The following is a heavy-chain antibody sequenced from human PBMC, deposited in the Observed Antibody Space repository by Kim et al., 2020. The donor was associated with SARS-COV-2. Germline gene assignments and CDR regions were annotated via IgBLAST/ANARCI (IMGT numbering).Heavy chain of an antibody. Sequence: SETLSLTCAVYGGSFSGYYWSWIRQPPGKGLEWIGEINHSGSTNYNPSLKSRVTISVDTSKNQFSLKLSSVTAADTAVYYCARGGGATLFYYYYGMDVWGQGTTVTFSS. J-gene: IGHJ6*02. D-gene: IGHD1-26*01. V-gene: IGHV4-34*01. CDR2: INHSGST. CDR3: ARGGGATLFYYYYGMDV. CDR1: GGSFSGYY.